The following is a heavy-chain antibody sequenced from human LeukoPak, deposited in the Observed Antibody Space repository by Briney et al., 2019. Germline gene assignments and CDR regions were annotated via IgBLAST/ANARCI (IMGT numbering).Heavy chain of an antibody. CDR1: GFTFSSYG. Sequence: GGSLRLSCAASGFTFSSYGMHWVRQAPGKGLEWVAVISYDGSNKYYADSVKGRFTISRDNAKNSLYLQMSSLRAEDTAVYYCARKGELERRRSWDCWGQGTLVTVSS. CDR2: ISYDGSNK. J-gene: IGHJ4*02. V-gene: IGHV3-30*03. CDR3: ARKGELERRRSWDC. D-gene: IGHD1-1*01.